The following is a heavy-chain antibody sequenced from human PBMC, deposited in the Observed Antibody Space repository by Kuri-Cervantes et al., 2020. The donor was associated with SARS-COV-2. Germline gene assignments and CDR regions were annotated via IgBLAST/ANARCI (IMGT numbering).Heavy chain of an antibody. CDR1: GFTFSSYA. Sequence: GGSLRLSCAASGFTFSSYAMSWVRQAPGKGLEWVSAISGSGGSTYYADSVKGRFTISRDNSKNTLYLQMNSLRAEDTAVYYCAREGLGTIFGVETYDYWGQGTLVTVSS. V-gene: IGHV3-23*01. J-gene: IGHJ4*02. CDR2: ISGSGGST. CDR3: AREGLGTIFGVETYDY. D-gene: IGHD3-3*01.